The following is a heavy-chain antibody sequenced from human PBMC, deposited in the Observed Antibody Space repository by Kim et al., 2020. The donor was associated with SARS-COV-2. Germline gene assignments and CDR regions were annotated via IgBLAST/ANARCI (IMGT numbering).Heavy chain of an antibody. CDR3: ASLTRGYGGYYYYGMDV. J-gene: IGHJ6*02. CDR1: GGSVSSGSYY. D-gene: IGHD4-17*01. CDR2: IYYSGST. V-gene: IGHV4-61*01. Sequence: SETLSLTCTVSGGSVSSGSYYWSWIRQPPGKGLEWIGYIYYSGSTNYNPSLKSRVTISVDTSKNQFSLQLSSVTAADTAVYYCASLTRGYGGYYYYGMDVWGQGTTVTVSS.